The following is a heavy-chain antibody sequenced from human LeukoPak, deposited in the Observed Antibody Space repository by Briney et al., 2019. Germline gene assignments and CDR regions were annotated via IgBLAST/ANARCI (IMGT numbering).Heavy chain of an antibody. V-gene: IGHV4-31*03. Sequence: SETLSLTCSVSGVSISSCGYWSWIRQHPGKGLEWIGYIDYSGNTYYKPSLQSRVIISVDTSKNQFTLKLNSVTAADTAVYYCATGYGSGWFDAWGQGAVVTVSS. CDR1: GVSISSCGY. CDR3: ATGYGSGWFDA. J-gene: IGHJ5*02. CDR2: IDYSGNT. D-gene: IGHD3-9*01.